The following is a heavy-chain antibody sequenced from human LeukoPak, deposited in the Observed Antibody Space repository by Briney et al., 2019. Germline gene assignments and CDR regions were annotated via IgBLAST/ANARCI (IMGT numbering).Heavy chain of an antibody. J-gene: IGHJ4*02. CDR2: TYYRSKWYY. CDR3: ARDGHAPNSPYYFES. Sequence: SQTLSLTCAISGDSISNNRAAWNWIRQSPSRGLEWLGRTYYRSKWYYDYAVSVKSRITFNPDTSKNQFSLQLHSVTPEDTAVYYCARDGHAPNSPYYFESWGQGTLVTVSS. D-gene: IGHD4-23*01. V-gene: IGHV6-1*01. CDR1: GDSISNNRAA.